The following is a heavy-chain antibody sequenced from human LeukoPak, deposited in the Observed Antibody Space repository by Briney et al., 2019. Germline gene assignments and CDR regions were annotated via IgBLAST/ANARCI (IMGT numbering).Heavy chain of an antibody. Sequence: ASVKVSCKASGYTFTSYGISWVRQAPGQGLEWMGWISAYNGNTNYAQKLQGRVTMTTDTSTSTAYMELRSLRSGDTAVYYCAILGCSGGSCYSGGWGQGTLVTVSS. J-gene: IGHJ4*02. CDR2: ISAYNGNT. CDR1: GYTFTSYG. V-gene: IGHV1-18*01. CDR3: AILGCSGGSCYSGG. D-gene: IGHD2-15*01.